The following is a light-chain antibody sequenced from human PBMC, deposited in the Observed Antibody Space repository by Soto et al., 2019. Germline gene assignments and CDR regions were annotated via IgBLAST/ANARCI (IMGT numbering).Light chain of an antibody. CDR2: EAS. V-gene: IGKV1-5*02. CDR3: QQYYSFWT. J-gene: IGKJ1*01. Sequence: DIQMTQSPSTLSASLGDRVTIICRASRSVDKWLAWYQQKSGKAPKLLIYEASHLQSGVPSRLGGSGSGTEFTLTINNLQPEDVATYYCQQYYSFWTFGQGTTVEV. CDR1: RSVDKW.